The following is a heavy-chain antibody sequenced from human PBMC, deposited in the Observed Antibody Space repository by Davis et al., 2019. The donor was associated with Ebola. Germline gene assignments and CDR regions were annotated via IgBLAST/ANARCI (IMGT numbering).Heavy chain of an antibody. CDR1: GGSISSYY. J-gene: IGHJ2*01. Sequence: SETLSLTCTVSGGSISSYYWSWIRQPPGKGLEWIGYIYYSGSTHYNPSLKSRVTISVDTSKNQFSLKLSSVTAADTAVYYCARSRVSYYYGSGSYLGWYFDLWGRGTLVTVSS. CDR2: IYYSGST. D-gene: IGHD3-10*01. CDR3: ARSRVSYYYGSGSYLGWYFDL. V-gene: IGHV4-59*08.